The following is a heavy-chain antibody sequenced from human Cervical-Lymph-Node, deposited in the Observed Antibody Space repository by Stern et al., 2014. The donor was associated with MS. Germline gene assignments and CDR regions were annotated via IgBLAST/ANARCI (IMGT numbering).Heavy chain of an antibody. CDR2: IKHDGSEK. CDR3: ARVDDFWSGYYYYGMDV. V-gene: IGHV3-7*01. J-gene: IGHJ6*02. D-gene: IGHD3-3*01. CDR1: GFTFSSYW. Sequence: EVQLVESGGGLVQPGGSLRLSCAASGFTFSSYWMSWVRQAPGKGLEWVANIKHDGSEKCYVDSVKGRFTIARDNAKNSLYLQMNSLRAEDTAVYYCARVDDFWSGYYYYGMDVWGQGTTVTVSS.